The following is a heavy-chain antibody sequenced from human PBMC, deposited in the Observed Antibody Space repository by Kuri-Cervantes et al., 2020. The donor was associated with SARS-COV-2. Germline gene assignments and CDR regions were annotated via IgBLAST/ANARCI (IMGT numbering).Heavy chain of an antibody. CDR2: IYPGDSDT. CDR3: ARSTAAAGLYYYNAMDV. V-gene: IGHV5-51*01. D-gene: IGHD6-13*01. CDR1: GFRFTTYW. J-gene: IGHJ6*02. Sequence: KVSCKGFGFRFTTYWIGWVRQMPGKGLEWMGIIYPGDSDTRYSPSFQGQVTISADKSITTAYLQWSSLKASDTAMYYCARSTAAAGLYYYNAMDVWGQGTPVTVSS.